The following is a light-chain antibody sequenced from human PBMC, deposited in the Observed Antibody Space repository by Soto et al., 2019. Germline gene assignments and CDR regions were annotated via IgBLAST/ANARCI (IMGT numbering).Light chain of an antibody. CDR2: KAS. V-gene: IGKV1-5*03. CDR1: QSISSW. CDR3: QQYNSYPLT. Sequence: DIQMTQSLSTLSASVGDRVTITCRASQSISSWLAWYQQKPGKAPKLLIYKASSLESGVPSRFSGSGSGTEFTLTISSLQPDDFATYYCQQYNSYPLTFGGRTKVEIK. J-gene: IGKJ4*01.